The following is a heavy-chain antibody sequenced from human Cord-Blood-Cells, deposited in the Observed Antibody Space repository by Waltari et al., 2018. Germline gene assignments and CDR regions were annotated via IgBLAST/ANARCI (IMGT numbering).Heavy chain of an antibody. CDR1: GGTFTTYA. D-gene: IGHD1-26*01. CDR2: IIPIFGTA. V-gene: IGHV1-69*01. CDR3: ARDSGYWYFDL. Sequence: QVQLVQSGAEVKKPGSSVKVSCKASGGTFTTYAISWVRQAPGHGVELMGGIIPIFGTANYEQKFQGRVTITADESTSKAYMELSSLRSEDTAVYYCARDSGYWYFDLWGRGTLVTVSS. J-gene: IGHJ2*01.